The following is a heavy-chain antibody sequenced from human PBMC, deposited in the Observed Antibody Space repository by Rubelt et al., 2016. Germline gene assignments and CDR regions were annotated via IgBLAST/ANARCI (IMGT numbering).Heavy chain of an antibody. CDR1: GFSFSTHG. Sequence: VQLVDSGGGVVQPGRSLRLSCAASGFSFSTHGMNWVRQAPGKGLEWVANIKEDGSEKFYVDSVKGRVTISRDNAKNSLNLQVSSRGVEDRAVYYCARDGEEGWDAFDIWGQGTMVTVSS. J-gene: IGHJ3*02. CDR3: ARDGEEGWDAFDI. V-gene: IGHV3-7*04. D-gene: IGHD2-15*01. CDR2: IKEDGSEK.